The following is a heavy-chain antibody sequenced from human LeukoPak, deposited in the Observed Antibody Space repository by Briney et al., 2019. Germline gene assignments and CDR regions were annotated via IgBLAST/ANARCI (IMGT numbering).Heavy chain of an antibody. D-gene: IGHD3-9*01. CDR2: INLDGTDT. CDR3: ARDPLVFTGWNY. V-gene: IGHV3-7*01. Sequence: GGSLRLSCAASGFTFNKYWMSWIRQVPRKGLERVANINLDGTDTYYVDSVKGRFTISRDNAKNSLSLQMSSLRVDDTGVYYCARDPLVFTGWNYWGQGTLVTVSP. J-gene: IGHJ4*02. CDR1: GFTFNKYW.